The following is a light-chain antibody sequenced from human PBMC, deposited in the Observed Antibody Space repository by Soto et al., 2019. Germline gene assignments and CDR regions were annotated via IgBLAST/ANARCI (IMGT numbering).Light chain of an antibody. V-gene: IGLV2-11*01. CDR1: SSDVGGYNY. J-gene: IGLJ3*02. CDR3: CSYAGNSLWV. Sequence: QSVLTQPRSVSGSPGQSVTISCTGTSSDVGGYNYVSWYQQHPGKAPKLVIYDVSKWPSGVPDRFSGSKSGNTASLTISGLQAEDEADYCCSYAGNSLWVFGGGTKVTVL. CDR2: DVS.